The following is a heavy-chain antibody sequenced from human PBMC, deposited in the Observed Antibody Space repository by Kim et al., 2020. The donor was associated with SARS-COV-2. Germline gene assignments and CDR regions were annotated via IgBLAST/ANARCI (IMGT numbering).Heavy chain of an antibody. D-gene: IGHD1-26*01. Sequence: SETLSLTCTVSGGSISNYYWTWIRQPPGKGLEWIGYIYYSGSTNYNPSLKSRVTISVDTSKNQFSLNLTSVTAADTAVYYCARTLGSYYEIYYYGLDVWGQGTTVTVSS. CDR2: IYYSGST. CDR1: GGSISNYY. J-gene: IGHJ6*02. V-gene: IGHV4-59*01. CDR3: ARTLGSYYEIYYYGLDV.